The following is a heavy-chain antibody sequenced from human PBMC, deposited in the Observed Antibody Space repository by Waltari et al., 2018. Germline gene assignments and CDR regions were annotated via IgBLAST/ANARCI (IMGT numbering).Heavy chain of an antibody. CDR1: GFVFVSYA. CDR3: ARYISRGRELMS. CDR2: VSAKSDFT. Sequence: EVQLFDSGGGLVQPGGSLRLSCVASGFVFVSYAMTWVRQAPGKGLEWVSGVSAKSDFTNYADSVKGRFTISRDNSKNTLYLQMNSLRVEDAALYYCARYISRGRELMSWGQGTLVTVSS. D-gene: IGHD1-7*01. V-gene: IGHV3-23*01. J-gene: IGHJ4*02.